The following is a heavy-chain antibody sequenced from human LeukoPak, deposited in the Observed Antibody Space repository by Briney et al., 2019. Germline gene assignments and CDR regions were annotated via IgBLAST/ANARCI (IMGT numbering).Heavy chain of an antibody. J-gene: IGHJ5*02. D-gene: IGHD1-14*01. CDR3: ARTTLASYNWFDP. CDR1: GFTFSSYA. Sequence: PGGSLRLSCAASGFTFSSYAMHWVRQAPGKGLEWVAFISYDGSNKYYADSVKGRFTISRDNSKNTLYLQMNSLRAKDTAVYYCARTTLASYNWFDPWGQGTLVTVSS. CDR2: ISYDGSNK. V-gene: IGHV3-30*03.